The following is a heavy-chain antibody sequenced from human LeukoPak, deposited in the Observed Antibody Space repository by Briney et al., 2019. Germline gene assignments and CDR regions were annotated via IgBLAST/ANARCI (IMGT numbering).Heavy chain of an antibody. CDR1: GFTFSSYS. D-gene: IGHD3-22*01. CDR2: ISSSSSTI. CDR3: AREEYYYDSRGSYYYYMDV. J-gene: IGHJ6*03. Sequence: GGSPRLSCAASGFTFSSYSMNWVRQAPGKGLEWVSYISSSSSTIYYADSVKGRFTISRDNAKNSLYLQMNSLRAEDTAVYYCAREEYYYDSRGSYYYYMDVWGKGTTVTVSS. V-gene: IGHV3-48*01.